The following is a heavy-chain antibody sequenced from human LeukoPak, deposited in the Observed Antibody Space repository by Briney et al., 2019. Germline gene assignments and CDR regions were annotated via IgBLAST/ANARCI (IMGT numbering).Heavy chain of an antibody. V-gene: IGHV4-59*12. J-gene: IGHJ4*02. CDR3: ARADIVATVYDY. D-gene: IGHD5-12*01. CDR2: IYHSGST. Sequence: SETLSLTCTVSGGSISSYYWSWTRQPPGKGLEWIGYIYHSGSTYYNPSLKSRVTISVDRSKNQFSLKLSSVTAADTAVYYCARADIVATVYDYWGQGTLVTVSS. CDR1: GGSISSYY.